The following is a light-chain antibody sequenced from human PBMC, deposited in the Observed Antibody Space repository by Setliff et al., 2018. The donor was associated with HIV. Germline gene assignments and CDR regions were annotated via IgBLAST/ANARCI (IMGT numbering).Light chain of an antibody. Sequence: SVLAQPASVSGSPGQSIAISCTGTTNDVGAYNYVSWYQQHPGKAPKLIIYGVTHRPSGVSDRFSGSKSGDTASLTISGLQTEDEADYYCSSYSTSSTPSVFGTGTKVTVL. J-gene: IGLJ1*01. CDR2: GVT. CDR3: SSYSTSSTPSV. V-gene: IGLV2-14*03. CDR1: TNDVGAYNY.